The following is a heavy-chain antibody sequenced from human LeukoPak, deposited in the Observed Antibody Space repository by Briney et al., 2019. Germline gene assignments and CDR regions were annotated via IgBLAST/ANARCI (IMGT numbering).Heavy chain of an antibody. Sequence: GGSLRLSCAASGFTFSSYAMHWVRQAPGKGLEWVAVISYDGSNKYYADSVKGRFTISRDKSKNTLYLQMSSLRVEDTAVYYCAMGAIVATIDYWGQGTLVTVSS. V-gene: IGHV3-30*14. CDR1: GFTFSSYA. CDR2: ISYDGSNK. CDR3: AMGAIVATIDY. D-gene: IGHD5-12*01. J-gene: IGHJ4*02.